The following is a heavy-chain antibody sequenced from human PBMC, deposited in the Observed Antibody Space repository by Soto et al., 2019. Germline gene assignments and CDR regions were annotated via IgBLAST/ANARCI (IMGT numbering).Heavy chain of an antibody. V-gene: IGHV3-23*01. CDR1: GFTFNSYA. J-gene: IGHJ6*03. Sequence: GGSLRLSCAASGFTFNSYAMSWVRQAPGKGLEWVSAISGSGGSTYYADSVKGRFTISRDNSENTLYLQMNSLRAEDTALYYCAKSPYYYHVDVWGKGTTVTVSS. CDR3: AKSPYYYHVDV. CDR2: ISGSGGST.